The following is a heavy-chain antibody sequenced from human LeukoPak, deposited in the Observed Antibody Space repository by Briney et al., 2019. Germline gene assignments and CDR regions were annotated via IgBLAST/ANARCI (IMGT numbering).Heavy chain of an antibody. J-gene: IGHJ6*02. V-gene: IGHV4-38-2*02. CDR3: ARDRAYDIPYYYGMDV. CDR1: GYPISSGYY. CDR2: IYHSGST. Sequence: SETLSLTCTVSGYPISSGYYWGWIRQPPGKGLEWIGSIYHSGSTYYNPSLKSRVTISVDTSKNQFSLKLSSVTAADTAVYYCARDRAYDIPYYYGMDVWGQGTTVTVSS. D-gene: IGHD3-9*01.